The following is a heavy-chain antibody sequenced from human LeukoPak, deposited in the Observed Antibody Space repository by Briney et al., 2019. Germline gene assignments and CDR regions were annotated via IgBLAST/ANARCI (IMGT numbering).Heavy chain of an antibody. D-gene: IGHD2-2*01. CDR1: GYTFTSYD. CDR2: MNPNSGNT. J-gene: IGHJ6*03. Sequence: ASVKVSCKASGYTFTSYDINWVRQATGQGLEWMGWMNPNSGNTGYAQKFQGRVTITRNTSISTAYMELSSLRSEDTAVYYCARGPIVVVPAAIKPPYYYYYMDVWGKGTTVTVSS. CDR3: ARGPIVVVPAAIKPPYYYYYMDV. V-gene: IGHV1-8*03.